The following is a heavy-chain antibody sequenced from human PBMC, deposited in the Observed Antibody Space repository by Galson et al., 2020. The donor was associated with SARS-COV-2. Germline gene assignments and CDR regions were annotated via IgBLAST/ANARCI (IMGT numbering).Heavy chain of an antibody. CDR3: ARFQSGSYDVDYYYYMDV. V-gene: IGHV3-11*04. CDR1: GFTFSDYY. J-gene: IGHJ6*03. D-gene: IGHD1-26*01. CDR2: IRSSGSTI. Sequence: GESLKISCAASGFTFSDYYMSWIRQAPGKGLEWVSYIRSSGSTIYYADSVKGRFTISRDNAKNSLYLQMNSLRAEDTAVYYCARFQSGSYDVDYYYYMDVWGKGTTVTISS.